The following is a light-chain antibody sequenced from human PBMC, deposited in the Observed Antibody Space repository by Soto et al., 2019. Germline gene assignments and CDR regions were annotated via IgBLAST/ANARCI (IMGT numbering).Light chain of an antibody. CDR1: QSIVRC. CDR3: QQDNSYSRT. Sequence: DIQMTQSPSTLSASVGDRVTITCRASQSIVRCLAWYQQKPGKAPKLLIYDASSLESGVPSRFSGSGSGTEFTLTISSLQPDDFAIYYCQQDNSYSRTFGQGTKVEIK. J-gene: IGKJ1*01. CDR2: DAS. V-gene: IGKV1-5*01.